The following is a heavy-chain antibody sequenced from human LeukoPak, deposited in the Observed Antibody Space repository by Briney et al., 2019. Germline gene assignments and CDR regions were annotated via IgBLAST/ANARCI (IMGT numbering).Heavy chain of an antibody. CDR1: GYTFTCYD. CDR2: MNPNSGNT. J-gene: IGHJ6*02. Sequence: GASVKVSCKASGYTFTCYDINWVRQATGQGLEWMGWMNPNSGNTGYAQKFQGRVTMTRNTSISTAYMELSSLRSEDTAVYYCATTLLAAAGTDYYYYGMDVWGQGTTVTVSS. D-gene: IGHD6-13*01. V-gene: IGHV1-8*01. CDR3: ATTLLAAAGTDYYYYGMDV.